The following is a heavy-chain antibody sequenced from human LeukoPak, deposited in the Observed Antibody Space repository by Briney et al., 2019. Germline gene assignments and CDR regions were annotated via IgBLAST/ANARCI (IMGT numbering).Heavy chain of an antibody. CDR1: GFTFSSYG. Sequence: PGRSLRLSCAASGFTFSSYGMHWVCQAPGKGLEWVAVISYDGSNKYYADSVKGRFTISRDNSKNTLYLQMNSLRAEDTAVYYCATRWKYCSGGSCPTTPFDYWGQGTLVTVSS. V-gene: IGHV3-30*03. J-gene: IGHJ4*02. D-gene: IGHD2-15*01. CDR3: ATRWKYCSGGSCPTTPFDY. CDR2: ISYDGSNK.